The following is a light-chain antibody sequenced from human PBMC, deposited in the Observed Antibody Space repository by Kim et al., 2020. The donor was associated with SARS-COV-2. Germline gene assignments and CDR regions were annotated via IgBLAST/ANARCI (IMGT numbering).Light chain of an antibody. CDR3: AAWDDSLSAVV. CDR1: SSNIGSNY. V-gene: IGLV1-47*01. J-gene: IGLJ2*01. CDR2: RKN. Sequence: QSVLTQPPSASGTPGQRVTISCSGSSSNIGSNYVYWYQQLPGTAPKLLIYRKNQRPSGVPDRFSGSKSGTSASLAISGLRYEDEADYYCAAWDDSLSAVVFGGGTKLTVL.